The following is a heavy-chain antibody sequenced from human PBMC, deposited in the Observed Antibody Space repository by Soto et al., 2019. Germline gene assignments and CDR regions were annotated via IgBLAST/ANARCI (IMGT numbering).Heavy chain of an antibody. J-gene: IGHJ4*02. CDR1: GGSISSYY. Sequence: SETLSLTCTVSGGSISSYYWTWLRQPPGKGLEWIGYIYYSGSTNYNPSLKSRVTISVDTSKNQFSLKLSSVTAADTAVYYCARSGSGWLDYWGQGTLVTVSS. D-gene: IGHD6-19*01. CDR3: ARSGSGWLDY. CDR2: IYYSGST. V-gene: IGHV4-59*01.